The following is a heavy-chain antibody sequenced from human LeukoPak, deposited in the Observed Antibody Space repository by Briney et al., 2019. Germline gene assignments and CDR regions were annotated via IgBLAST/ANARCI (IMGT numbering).Heavy chain of an antibody. J-gene: IGHJ6*03. Sequence: KPSETLSLTCTVSGGSISSGSYYWSWIRQPAGKGLEWIGRIYTSGSTNYNPSLKSRVTISVDTSKNQFSLKLSSVTAADTAVYYCARVSQLPSPKRYYYYYYYMDVWGKGTTVTVSS. CDR3: ARVSQLPSPKRYYYYYYYMDV. D-gene: IGHD4-23*01. CDR2: IYTSGST. V-gene: IGHV4-61*02. CDR1: GGSISSGSYY.